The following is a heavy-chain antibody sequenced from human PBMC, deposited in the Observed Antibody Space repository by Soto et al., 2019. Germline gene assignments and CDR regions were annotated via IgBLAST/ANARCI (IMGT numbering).Heavy chain of an antibody. V-gene: IGHV4-59*01. CDR2: IYYRVST. CDR1: GGSISSYY. Sequence: SATLSITCTVSGGSISSYYWSWIRQPPGKGLEWIGYIYYRVSTNYNPSLKSRVTISVDTSKNQFSLKLSSVTAADTAVYYCARNDYGMDVWGQGATVTVSS. J-gene: IGHJ6*02. CDR3: ARNDYGMDV.